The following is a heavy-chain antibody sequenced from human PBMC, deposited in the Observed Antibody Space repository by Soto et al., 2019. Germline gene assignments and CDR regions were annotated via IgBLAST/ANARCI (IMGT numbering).Heavy chain of an antibody. Sequence: QVQLQQWGAGLLKPSETLSLTCAVYGGSFSGYYWSWIRQPPGKGLEWIGEINHSGSTNYNPSLKRRVTISVDTSKNQFSLKLSSVTAADTAVYYCAREQKSAFDIWGQGTMVTVSS. CDR3: AREQKSAFDI. CDR1: GGSFSGYY. V-gene: IGHV4-34*01. J-gene: IGHJ3*02. CDR2: INHSGST. D-gene: IGHD1-1*01.